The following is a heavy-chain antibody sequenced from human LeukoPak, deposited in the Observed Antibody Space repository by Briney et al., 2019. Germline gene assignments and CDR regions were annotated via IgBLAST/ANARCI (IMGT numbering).Heavy chain of an antibody. CDR3: ARGIVVRGVPYYFDY. CDR2: SIPIFGTA. J-gene: IGHJ4*02. V-gene: IGHV1-69*13. Sequence: ASVKVSCKASGGTFSSYAISWVRQAPGQGLEWMGGSIPIFGTANYAQKFQGRVTITADESTSTAYMELSSLRSEDTAVYYCARGIVVRGVPYYFDYWGQGTLVTVSS. D-gene: IGHD3-10*01. CDR1: GGTFSSYA.